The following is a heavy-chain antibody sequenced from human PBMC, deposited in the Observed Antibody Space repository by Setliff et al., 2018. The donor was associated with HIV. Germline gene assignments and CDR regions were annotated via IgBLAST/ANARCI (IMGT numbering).Heavy chain of an antibody. D-gene: IGHD3-3*01. CDR3: ARPLPYYNVWSGYDAFDI. V-gene: IGHV5-51*01. J-gene: IGHJ3*02. CDR2: IYPGDSDT. Sequence: GESLKISCHGSGYSFTSYWIGWVRQMPGKGLEWMGIIYPGDSDTRYSPSFQGQVTISADKSISTAYLQWSSLKASDTAMYYCARPLPYYNVWSGYDAFDIWGQGTMVTVSS. CDR1: GYSFTSYW.